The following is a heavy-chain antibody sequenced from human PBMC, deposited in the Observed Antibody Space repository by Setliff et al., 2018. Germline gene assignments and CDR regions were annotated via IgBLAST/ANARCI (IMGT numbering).Heavy chain of an antibody. D-gene: IGHD3-10*01. CDR2: INHSGST. CDR3: ARDNRARHYMDV. V-gene: IGHV4-34*01. CDR1: GDSFSDYY. Sequence: SETLSLTCAVYGDSFSDYYWSWIRQPPGKGLEWIEEINHSGSTNYNPSLKSRVTISLDTSKNQFSLKLRSVTAADTAVYYCARDNRARHYMDVWGKGTTVTVSS. J-gene: IGHJ6*03.